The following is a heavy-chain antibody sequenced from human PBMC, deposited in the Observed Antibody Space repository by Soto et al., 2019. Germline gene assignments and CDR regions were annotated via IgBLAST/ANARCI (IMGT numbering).Heavy chain of an antibody. Sequence: LSLTCTVSGGSISSYYWSWIRQPPGKGLEWIGYIYYSGSTNYNPSLKSRVTISVDTSKNQFSLKLSSVTAADTAVYYCARDQWDTAGDYYYGMDVWGQGTTVTVSS. D-gene: IGHD1-26*01. V-gene: IGHV4-59*01. CDR1: GGSISSYY. CDR3: ARDQWDTAGDYYYGMDV. J-gene: IGHJ6*02. CDR2: IYYSGST.